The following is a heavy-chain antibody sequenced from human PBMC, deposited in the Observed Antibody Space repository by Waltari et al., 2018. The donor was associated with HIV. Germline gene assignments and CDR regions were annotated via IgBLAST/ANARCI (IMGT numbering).Heavy chain of an antibody. CDR1: GGSVSGYY. J-gene: IGHJ4*02. D-gene: IGHD3-10*01. CDR3: AREARGDRGWVCDY. Sequence: QVQLQESGPGLVKPSETLSLTCTVSGGSVSGYYWSWIRQPPGKGLEWIAYISYTGTTNFNPSLKSRVTISVDTSKNQFSLKLSSVTAADTAVYYCAREARGDRGWVCDYWGQGTLVTVSS. CDR2: ISYTGTT. V-gene: IGHV4-59*02.